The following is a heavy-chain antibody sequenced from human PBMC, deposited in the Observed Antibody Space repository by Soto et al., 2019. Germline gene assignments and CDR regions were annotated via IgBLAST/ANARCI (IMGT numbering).Heavy chain of an antibody. D-gene: IGHD3-10*01. CDR1: GGTFSSYA. J-gene: IGHJ6*02. CDR2: IIPIFGTA. V-gene: IGHV1-69*13. Sequence: ASVKVSCKASGGTFSSYAISWVRQAPGQGLEWMGGIIPIFGTANYAQKFQGRVTITADESTSTAYMELSSLRSEDTAVYYCARSFWFGELDYYGMDVWGQGTTVTVSS. CDR3: ARSFWFGELDYYGMDV.